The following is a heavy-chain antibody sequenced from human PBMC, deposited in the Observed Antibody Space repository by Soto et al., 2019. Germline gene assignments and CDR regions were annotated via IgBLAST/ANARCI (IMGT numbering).Heavy chain of an antibody. CDR3: ARGWYSSGWYLGY. CDR1: GYSFNNYW. CDR2: IDPSDSYT. D-gene: IGHD6-19*01. J-gene: IGHJ4*02. V-gene: IGHV5-10-1*01. Sequence: GESLKISCKGSGYSFNNYWINWVRQMPGKGLEWMGRIDPSDSYTKYSPSFQGHVTISADKSISTAYLQWSSLKASDTAVYYCARGWYSSGWYLGYWGQGTLVTVSS.